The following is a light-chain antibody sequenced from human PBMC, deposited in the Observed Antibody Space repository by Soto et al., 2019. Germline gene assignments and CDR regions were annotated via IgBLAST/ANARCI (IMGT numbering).Light chain of an antibody. V-gene: IGKV1-8*01. CDR2: AES. Sequence: AIRMTQSPSSISAFTGDSVTITCRASQPISTDLAWYQQKPGTAPTLLIYAESTLQSGVPSSFSGSASGTDCTLTSRCLQCEDFATYVCQQYYTYPLAFGQGTKVEIK. CDR1: QPISTD. CDR3: QQYYTYPLA. J-gene: IGKJ1*01.